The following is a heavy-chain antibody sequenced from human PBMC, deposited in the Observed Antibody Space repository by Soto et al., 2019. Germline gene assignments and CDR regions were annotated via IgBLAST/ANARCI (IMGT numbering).Heavy chain of an antibody. D-gene: IGHD3-22*01. CDR1: GFTFTRYP. Sequence: EVQLLESGGGLVQPGGSLRLSCAASGFTFTRYPMSWVRQAPGKGLEWVSGISPSGAATYFADSVKGRFTISRDNSKGTLSLQMNNLRAEDTAVYYCAKEVDVGSTMIDYWGQGTLVTVSS. V-gene: IGHV3-23*01. J-gene: IGHJ4*02. CDR2: ISPSGAAT. CDR3: AKEVDVGSTMIDY.